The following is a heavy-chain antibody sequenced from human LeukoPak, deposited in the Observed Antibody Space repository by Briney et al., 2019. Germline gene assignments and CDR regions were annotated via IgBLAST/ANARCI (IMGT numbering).Heavy chain of an antibody. CDR2: IYYSGST. CDR1: GDSISSSSYY. D-gene: IGHD3-22*01. J-gene: IGHJ4*02. Sequence: SETLSLTCAVSGDSISSSSYYWGWIRQPPGKGLEWIGSIYYSGSTYYNPSLKSRVTISVDTSKNQFSLKLSSVTAADTAVYYCARHLTSSGYFYPDYWGQGTLVTVSS. V-gene: IGHV4-39*01. CDR3: ARHLTSSGYFYPDY.